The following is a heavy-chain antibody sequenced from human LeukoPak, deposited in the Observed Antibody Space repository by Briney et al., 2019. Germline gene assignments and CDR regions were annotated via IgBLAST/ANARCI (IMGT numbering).Heavy chain of an antibody. Sequence: SETLSLTCTVSGGSISSSSYYWGWSRQPPGKGLEWIGSIYYSGSTYYNPSLKSRVTISVDTSKNQFSLKLSSVTAADTAVYYCARGYDILTGYLFDYWGQGTLVTVSS. CDR3: ARGYDILTGYLFDY. V-gene: IGHV4-39*07. CDR2: IYYSGST. D-gene: IGHD3-9*01. J-gene: IGHJ4*02. CDR1: GGSISSSSYY.